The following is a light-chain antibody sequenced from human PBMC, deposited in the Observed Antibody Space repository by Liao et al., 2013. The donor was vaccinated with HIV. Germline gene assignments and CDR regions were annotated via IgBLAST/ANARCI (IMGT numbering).Light chain of an antibody. J-gene: IGLJ2*01. CDR3: VV. V-gene: IGLV3-21*01. CDR1: NIGSKS. Sequence: SYELTQPPSVSVAPGKTARITCGGNNIGSKSVHWYQQKPGQAPVVVIYYDSDRPSGIPERFSGSNSGNTATLTISRVEAGDSSSEQSVVFGGGTKLTVL. CDR2: YDS.